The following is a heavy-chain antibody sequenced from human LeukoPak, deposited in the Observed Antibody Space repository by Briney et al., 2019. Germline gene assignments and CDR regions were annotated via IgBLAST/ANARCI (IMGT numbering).Heavy chain of an antibody. CDR2: ISGSGGST. CDR3: AKDHSEGAGFDY. J-gene: IGHJ4*02. CDR1: GFTFSSYA. V-gene: IGHV3-23*01. D-gene: IGHD6-19*01. Sequence: SGGSLRLSCAASGFTFSSYAMSWVRQAPGKGLDWVSAISGSGGSTYYADSVKGRFTISRDNSKNTLYLQMNSLRAEDTAVYYCAKDHSEGAGFDYWGQGTLVTVSS.